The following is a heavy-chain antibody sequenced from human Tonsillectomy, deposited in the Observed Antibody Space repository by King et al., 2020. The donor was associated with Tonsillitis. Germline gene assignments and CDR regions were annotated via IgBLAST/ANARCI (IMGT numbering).Heavy chain of an antibody. J-gene: IGHJ4*02. CDR3: AREDFGDYPY. D-gene: IGHD4-17*01. CDR2: ISSSGST. V-gene: IGHV4-61*02. Sequence: QLQESGQGLVKPSQTLSLSCTVSGDSINSGPYYWNWIRQPAGKGLEWIGRISSSGSTNSNPSLKSRVTISVDTSENQFSLKLSSVTAADTAVYYCAREDFGDYPYWGQGTLVTVSS. CDR1: GDSINSGPYY.